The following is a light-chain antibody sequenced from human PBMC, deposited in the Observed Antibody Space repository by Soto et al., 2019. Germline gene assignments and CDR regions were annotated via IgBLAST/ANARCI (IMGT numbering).Light chain of an antibody. V-gene: IGKV1-5*03. CDR3: QQSDKLPLT. CDR1: QTISSW. CDR2: KAS. J-gene: IGKJ4*01. Sequence: DIQMTQSPSTLSGSVGDRVTITCRASQTISSWLAWYQQKPGKAPKLLIYKASTLKSGVPSRFSGSGSGTNFTFTVSSLQPEDIATYYCQQSDKLPLTFGGGTKVDIK.